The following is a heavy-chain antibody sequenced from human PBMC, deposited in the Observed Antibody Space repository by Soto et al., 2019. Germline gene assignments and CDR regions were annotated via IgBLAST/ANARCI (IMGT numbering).Heavy chain of an antibody. V-gene: IGHV3-30-3*01. J-gene: IGHJ3*02. D-gene: IGHD1-26*01. CDR1: GFTFSSYA. CDR2: ISYDGSNK. CDR3: ARDRSGSYYRGSAFDI. Sequence: QVQLVESGGGVVQPGRSLRLSCAASGFTFSSYAMHWVRQAPGKGLEWVAVISYDGSNKYYADSVKGRFTISRDNSKNTLYLQMNSLRAEDTAVYYSARDRSGSYYRGSAFDIWGQGTMVTVSS.